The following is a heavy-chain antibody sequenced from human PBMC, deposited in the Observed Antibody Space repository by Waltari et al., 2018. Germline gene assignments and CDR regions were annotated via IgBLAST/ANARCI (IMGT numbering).Heavy chain of an antibody. J-gene: IGHJ4*02. D-gene: IGHD6-19*01. Sequence: EVQLVESGGGLVQPGGSLRPSCPASGFTFSTNWMGWVRQAPGKGLEWVANIVPDGSRNNYVDSVKGRFTISRDNAKNSLSLQMNSLGVEDTAVYYCARGDSSGWLFDYWGQGTLVTVSS. CDR1: GFTFSTNW. CDR3: ARGDSSGWLFDY. V-gene: IGHV3-7*01. CDR2: IVPDGSRN.